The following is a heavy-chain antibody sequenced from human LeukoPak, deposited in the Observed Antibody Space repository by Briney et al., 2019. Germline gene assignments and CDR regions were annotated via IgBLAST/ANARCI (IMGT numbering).Heavy chain of an antibody. CDR2: INPNSGGT. Sequence: ASVKVSCKASGYTFTGYYMHWVRQAPGQGLEWMGWINPNSGGTNYAQKFQGRVTMTRDTSISTAYMELSRLRSDDTAVYYCARDPAGDSSGYTQLGTLHPWGQGTLVTVSS. CDR1: GYTFTGYY. V-gene: IGHV1-2*02. D-gene: IGHD3-22*01. J-gene: IGHJ5*02. CDR3: ARDPAGDSSGYTQLGTLHP.